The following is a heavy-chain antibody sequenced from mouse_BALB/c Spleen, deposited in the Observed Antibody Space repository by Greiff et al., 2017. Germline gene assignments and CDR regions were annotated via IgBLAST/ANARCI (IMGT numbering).Heavy chain of an antibody. Sequence: QVQLQQSGAELVRPGVSVKISCKGSGHTFTDYAMHWVKQSHAKSLEWIGVISTYYGDASYNQKFKGKATMTVDKSSSTAYMELARLTSEDSAIYYCARGVVATNYFDYWGQGTTLTVSS. V-gene: IGHV1S137*01. CDR2: ISTYYGDA. CDR3: ARGVVATNYFDY. J-gene: IGHJ2*01. CDR1: GHTFTDYA. D-gene: IGHD1-1*01.